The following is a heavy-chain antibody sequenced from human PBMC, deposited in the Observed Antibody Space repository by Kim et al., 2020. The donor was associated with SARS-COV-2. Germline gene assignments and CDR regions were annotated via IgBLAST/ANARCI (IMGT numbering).Heavy chain of an antibody. D-gene: IGHD5-18*01. Sequence: GGSLRLSCAASGFSVRSFYMSWVRQAPGEGLEWLSVIYVDGNTHYADHVRGRFTISRDNYENIVYLQLNTLRVEDTAVYYCARDQVDGYWSWGKGNLVTVS. CDR1: GFSVRSFY. J-gene: IGHJ4*02. V-gene: IGHV3-66*01. CDR3: ARDQVDGYWS. CDR2: IYVDGNT.